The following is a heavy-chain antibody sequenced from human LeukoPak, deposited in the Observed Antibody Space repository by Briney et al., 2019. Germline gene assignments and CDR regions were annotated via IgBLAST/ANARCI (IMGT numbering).Heavy chain of an antibody. D-gene: IGHD3-16*01. CDR3: ARGRASDY. V-gene: IGHV3-23*01. J-gene: IGHJ4*02. Sequence: GGSLRLSCAASGFTFSSYALTWVRQAPGKGLEWVSSISGRGAYYADSVKGRFTISRDNSKNTLYLQMNSLRPEDTAVYYCARGRASDYWGQGTLATVPS. CDR1: GFTFSSYA. CDR2: ISGRGA.